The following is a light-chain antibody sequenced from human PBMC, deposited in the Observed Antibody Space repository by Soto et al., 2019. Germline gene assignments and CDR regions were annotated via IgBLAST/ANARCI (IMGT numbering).Light chain of an antibody. J-gene: IGKJ1*01. CDR1: QTIGSY. V-gene: IGKV1-39*01. CDR2: AAS. Sequence: DIPMTQSPSSLSASVGDRVTITCRASQTIGSYLNWYQLKPGKAPKVLIYAASSLQSGVPSRFSGSGSGTGFTLTINSLQPEDFATYFCQQSYNMPWTFGQGTKVEIK. CDR3: QQSYNMPWT.